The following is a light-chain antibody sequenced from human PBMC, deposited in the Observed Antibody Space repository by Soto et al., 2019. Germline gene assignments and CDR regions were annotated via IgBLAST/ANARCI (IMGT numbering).Light chain of an antibody. V-gene: IGKV1-39*01. Sequence: QMTQSPSSLFASVGDRVTITCRASQSISSHLYWYQQKVGQTPRLLIYAASTLQSEVPPRFSGSGSGTEFTLTISGLQREDFATYYCQQSHSAPLTFGGGTKIQI. J-gene: IGKJ4*01. CDR3: QQSHSAPLT. CDR1: QSISSH. CDR2: AAS.